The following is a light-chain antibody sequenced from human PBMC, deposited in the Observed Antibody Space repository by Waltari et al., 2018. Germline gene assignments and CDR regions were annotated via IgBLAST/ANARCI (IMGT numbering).Light chain of an antibody. J-gene: IGKJ1*01. CDR1: QSVSSN. CDR2: GAS. CDR3: QKYNNWPRT. Sequence: EKCIRRLPATLSVSPGEEATRSCRASQSVSSNLAWYQKKPGQAPRLLIYGASTRATGIPARFRGSGSGTEFTLTISSMQSEDFAVYYCQKYNNWPRTFGQGTKVEIK. V-gene: IGKV3-15*01.